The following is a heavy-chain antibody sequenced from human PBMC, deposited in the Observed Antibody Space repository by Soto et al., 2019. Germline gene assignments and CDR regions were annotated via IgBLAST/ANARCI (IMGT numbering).Heavy chain of an antibody. V-gene: IGHV3-30-3*01. CDR3: AREGGSSGYYYGAGVY. Sequence: QVQLVESGGGVVQPGRSLRLSCAASGFTFSSYAMHWVRLAPGKGLEWVAVISYDGSNKYYADSVKGRFTISRDNSKNTLYLQMNSLRAEDTAVYYCAREGGSSGYYYGAGVYWGQGTLVTVSS. D-gene: IGHD3-22*01. CDR2: ISYDGSNK. J-gene: IGHJ4*02. CDR1: GFTFSSYA.